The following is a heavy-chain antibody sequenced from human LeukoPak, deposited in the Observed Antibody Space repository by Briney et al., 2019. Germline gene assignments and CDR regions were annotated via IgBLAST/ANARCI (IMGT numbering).Heavy chain of an antibody. CDR1: GFTFSSYA. CDR3: ARAGGYSSSWDNWFDP. D-gene: IGHD6-13*01. J-gene: IGHJ5*02. CDR2: ISGSGGST. V-gene: IGHV3-23*01. Sequence: GGSLRLSCAASGFTFSSYAMSWVRQAPGKGLEWGSAISGSGGSTYYADSVKGRFTISRDNSKNTLYLQMNSLRAEDTAVYYCARAGGYSSSWDNWFDPWGQGTLVTVSS.